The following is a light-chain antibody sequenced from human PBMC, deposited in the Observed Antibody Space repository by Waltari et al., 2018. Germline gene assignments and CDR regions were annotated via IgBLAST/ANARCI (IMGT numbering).Light chain of an antibody. J-gene: IGKJ4*01. Sequence: DFQMTQSPSSLSASVGDRVTITCRASQSISSYLNWYQQKPGKAPNLLIYAASSLQSGVPSRFSGSGSGTDFTLTISSLQPEDFATYYCQQSDNTPLTFGGGTKVEIK. CDR1: QSISSY. V-gene: IGKV1-39*01. CDR2: AAS. CDR3: QQSDNTPLT.